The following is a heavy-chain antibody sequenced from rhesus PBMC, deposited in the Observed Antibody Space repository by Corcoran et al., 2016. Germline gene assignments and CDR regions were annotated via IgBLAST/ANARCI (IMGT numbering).Heavy chain of an antibody. J-gene: IGHJ4*01. V-gene: IGHV4-147*01. CDR1: GGSIRANW. D-gene: IGHD1-20*01. CDR2: ISGISGST. CDR3: ALPGNNGAFDY. Sequence: QLQLQESGPGLVKPSETLSLTCAVFGGSIRANWWTWIRQPPGKGLEWIGRISGISGSTSYNPSLKSRLTISTDTSKNQFSLKLSSVTAADTAVYYCALPGNNGAFDYWGQGVLVTVSS.